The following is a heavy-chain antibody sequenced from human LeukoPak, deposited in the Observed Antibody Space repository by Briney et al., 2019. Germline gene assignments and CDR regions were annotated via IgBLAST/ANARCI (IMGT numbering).Heavy chain of an antibody. CDR3: AKGASIAALPSYDY. Sequence: PGGSLRLSCAASGFTFSNYAMSWVRQAPGKGLEWVSAISDSGGSTYYADSVKGRFTISRDNSKNTLYLQMNSLRAEDTAVYYCAKGASIAALPSYDYWGQGTLVTVSS. CDR2: ISDSGGST. V-gene: IGHV3-23*01. D-gene: IGHD6-6*01. J-gene: IGHJ4*02. CDR1: GFTFSNYA.